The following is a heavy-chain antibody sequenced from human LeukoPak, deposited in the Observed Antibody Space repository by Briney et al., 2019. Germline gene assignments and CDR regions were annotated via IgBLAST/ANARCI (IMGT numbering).Heavy chain of an antibody. V-gene: IGHV1-18*01. CDR1: GYTFTSYG. CDR2: ISAYHGNT. CDR3: ARAPPKSAADKWGY. D-gene: IGHD6-13*01. J-gene: IGHJ4*02. Sequence: ASVKVSCKASGYTFTSYGISWVRQAPGQGLEWMGWISAYHGNTNYAQKLQGRVTMTTDTSTSTAYMELRSLRSDDTAVYYCARAPPKSAADKWGYWGQGTLVTVSS.